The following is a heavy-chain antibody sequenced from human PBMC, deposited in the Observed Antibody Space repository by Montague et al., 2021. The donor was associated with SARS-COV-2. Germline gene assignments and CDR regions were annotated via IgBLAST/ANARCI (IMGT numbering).Heavy chain of an antibody. D-gene: IGHD3-3*01. J-gene: IGHJ6*02. CDR2: IHTSGST. CDR3: ARASITIFGVADYGMDV. Sequence: TLSLTCSLSCGSIRGRSDYWSWIREPAGKGLEWIGRIHTSGSTNYNPSLKSRVTISVDTSKNQFSLKLSSVTAADTAVYYCARASITIFGVADYGMDVWGQGTTVTVPS. CDR1: CGSIRGRSDY. V-gene: IGHV4-61*02.